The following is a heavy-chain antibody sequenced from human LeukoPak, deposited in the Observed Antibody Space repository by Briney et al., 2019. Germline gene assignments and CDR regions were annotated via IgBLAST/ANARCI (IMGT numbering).Heavy chain of an antibody. Sequence: PSETLSLTCAVYGGSFSGYYWSWIRQPPGKGLEWIGYIYYSGSTNYNPSLKSRVTISVDTSKNQFSLKLSSVTAADTAVYYCARARDGYDDRFDYWGQGTLVTVSS. V-gene: IGHV4-59*01. CDR3: ARARDGYDDRFDY. CDR1: GGSFSGYY. J-gene: IGHJ4*02. D-gene: IGHD5-24*01. CDR2: IYYSGST.